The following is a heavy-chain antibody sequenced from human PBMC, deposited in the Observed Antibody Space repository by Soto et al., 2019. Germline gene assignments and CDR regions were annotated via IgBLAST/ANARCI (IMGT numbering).Heavy chain of an antibody. D-gene: IGHD6-6*01. J-gene: IGHJ4*02. V-gene: IGHV3-53*02. CDR3: ARGLIIAARGGVDY. CDR1: GFTVSSDY. CDR2: IYSGGST. Sequence: EVQLVETGGSLIQPGGSLRLSCAASGFTVSSDYMTWVRQAPGKGLEWVSVIYSGGSTFYADSVKGRFTISRDNSKNTLYLQMTSLRAEDTAVYYCARGLIIAARGGVDYWGQGTLVTVSP.